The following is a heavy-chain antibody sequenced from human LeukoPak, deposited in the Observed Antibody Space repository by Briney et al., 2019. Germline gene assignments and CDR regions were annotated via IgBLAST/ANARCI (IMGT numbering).Heavy chain of an antibody. CDR3: ARHRRRGSSGHPGYMDV. CDR2: IYYSGST. CDR1: GGSISSSSYY. Sequence: SETLSLTCTVSGGSISSSSYYWGWIRQPPGKGLEWIGSIYYSGSTYYNPSLKSRVTISVDTSKNQFSLKLSSVTAADTAVYYCARHRRRGSSGHPGYMDVWGKGTTVTVSS. D-gene: IGHD3-22*01. J-gene: IGHJ6*03. V-gene: IGHV4-39*01.